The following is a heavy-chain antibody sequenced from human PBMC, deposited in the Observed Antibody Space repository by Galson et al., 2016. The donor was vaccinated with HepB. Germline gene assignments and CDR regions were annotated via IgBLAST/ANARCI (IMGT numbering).Heavy chain of an antibody. D-gene: IGHD1-1*01. V-gene: IGHV3-7*04. CDR3: ARAYQYTLDY. CDR1: GLTFSRFW. J-gene: IGHJ4*02. CDR2: INQDGSEK. Sequence: LRLSCAASGLTFSRFWMTWVRQAPGKGLEWVANINQDGSEKHYLDSVRGRFTISRDNAKNSLYLQMNSLRAEDTAVYFCARAYQYTLDYWGQGTLVTVSS.